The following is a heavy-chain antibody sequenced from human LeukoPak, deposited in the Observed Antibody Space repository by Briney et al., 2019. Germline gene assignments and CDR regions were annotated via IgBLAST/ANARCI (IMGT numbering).Heavy chain of an antibody. CDR2: IYTSGST. CDR3: ARSMAIMGFGELGAYYYYYYYMDV. D-gene: IGHD3-10*01. CDR1: GDSISSGDYY. Sequence: SETLSLTCTVSGDSISSGDYYWSWIRQPAGKGLEWIGRIYTSGSTNYNPSLKSRVTISVDTSKNQFSLKLSSVTAADTAVYYCARSMAIMGFGELGAYYYYYYYMDVWGKGTTVTISS. V-gene: IGHV4-61*02. J-gene: IGHJ6*03.